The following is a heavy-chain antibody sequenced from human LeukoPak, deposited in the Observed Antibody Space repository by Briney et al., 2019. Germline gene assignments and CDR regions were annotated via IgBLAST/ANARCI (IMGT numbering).Heavy chain of an antibody. CDR1: GGSISSYY. Sequence: PSETLSLTCTVSGGSISSYYWSWIRQPPGKGLEWIGYIYYSGSTNYNPSLKSRVTISVDTSKNQFSLKLSSVTAADTAVYYCARVMSGYVTSYYYYGMDVWGQGTTVTVSS. J-gene: IGHJ6*02. CDR3: ARVMSGYVTSYYYYGMDV. CDR2: IYYSGST. D-gene: IGHD5-12*01. V-gene: IGHV4-59*01.